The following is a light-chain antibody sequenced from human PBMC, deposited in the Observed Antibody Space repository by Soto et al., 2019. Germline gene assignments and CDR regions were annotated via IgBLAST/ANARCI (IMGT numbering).Light chain of an antibody. Sequence: QSALTQPASVSGSPGQSITISYTGTNSDIGTYNFVSWYQRPPGKAPKLLIYEVTNRPSGVSSRFSGSKSGSTASLTISGLQAEDEGDYYCTSYTTDTALVFGTGTKVTVL. J-gene: IGLJ1*01. CDR1: NSDIGTYNF. CDR3: TSYTTDTALV. V-gene: IGLV2-14*01. CDR2: EVT.